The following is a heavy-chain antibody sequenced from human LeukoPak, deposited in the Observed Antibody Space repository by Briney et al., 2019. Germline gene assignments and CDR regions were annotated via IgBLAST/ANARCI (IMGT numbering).Heavy chain of an antibody. V-gene: IGHV4-59*01. D-gene: IGHD6-13*01. J-gene: IGHJ4*02. CDR1: GDSISTYY. Sequence: SETLSLTCTVSGDSISTYYWSWIRQPPGKGLEWIGYIYYRVTSDYNPSLKSRVTMSVDMSTRQISLKLSSVTAADTAVYYCARVDSSSWYSFVDYWGQGTLVTVSS. CDR3: ARVDSSSWYSFVDY. CDR2: IYYRVTS.